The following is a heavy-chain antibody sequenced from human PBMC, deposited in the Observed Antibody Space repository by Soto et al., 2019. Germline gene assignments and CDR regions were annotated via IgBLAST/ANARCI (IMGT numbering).Heavy chain of an antibody. CDR1: GYKFTNYW. Sequence: PGVSLKISCKPSGYKFTNYWIGWVRQMPGKGLERLGVIYPGDSDTRYNPTLEGLVSISVDKSISTAFLEWSNLKAADTAVYYCARRGHSSNWY. D-gene: IGHD2-2*01. CDR2: IYPGDSDT. V-gene: IGHV5-51*01. CDR3: ARRGHSSNWY. J-gene: IGHJ2*01.